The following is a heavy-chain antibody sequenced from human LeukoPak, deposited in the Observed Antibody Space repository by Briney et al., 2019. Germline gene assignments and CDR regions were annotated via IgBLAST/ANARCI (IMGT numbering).Heavy chain of an antibody. CDR1: GGSISISSYY. CDR3: ARLYYDSSGYYQICYFDY. Sequence: PSETLSLTCTVSGGSISISSYYWGWIRQPPGKGLEWIGSIYYSGSTYYNPSLKSRVTISVDTSKNQFSLNLSSVTAADTAVYYCARLYYDSSGYYQICYFDYWGQGTLVTVSS. J-gene: IGHJ4*02. CDR2: IYYSGST. V-gene: IGHV4-39*01. D-gene: IGHD3-22*01.